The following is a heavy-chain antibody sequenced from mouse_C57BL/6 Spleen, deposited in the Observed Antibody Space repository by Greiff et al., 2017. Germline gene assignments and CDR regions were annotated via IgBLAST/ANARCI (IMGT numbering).Heavy chain of an antibody. Sequence: QVQLQQPGAELVKPGASVKMSCKASGYTFTSYWITWVKQRPGQGLEWIGDIYPGSGSTNYNEKFKGKATLTADTSSSTAYMQLSSLTSEDSAVYYCARGAFTTVVRYFDVWGTGTTVTVSS. J-gene: IGHJ1*03. V-gene: IGHV1-55*01. CDR2: IYPGSGST. D-gene: IGHD1-1*01. CDR3: ARGAFTTVVRYFDV. CDR1: GYTFTSYW.